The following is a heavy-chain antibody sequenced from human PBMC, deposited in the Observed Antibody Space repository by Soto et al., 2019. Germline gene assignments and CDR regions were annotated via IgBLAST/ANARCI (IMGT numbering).Heavy chain of an antibody. V-gene: IGHV3-23*01. J-gene: IGHJ5*02. CDR1: GSSFSSVD. Sequence: EVQLLESGGGSVQPGGSLRLSCVDSGSSFSSVDMSWVRQAPGKGLEWVSTICGSGGSTYSADAVRDRFTISSDNSKNTLYRQINSQTAEDTDVYYCAKDRGEYFRDRFDIWGQGALVRVSS. CDR2: ICGSGGST. D-gene: IGHD4-17*01. CDR3: AKDRGEYFRDRFDI.